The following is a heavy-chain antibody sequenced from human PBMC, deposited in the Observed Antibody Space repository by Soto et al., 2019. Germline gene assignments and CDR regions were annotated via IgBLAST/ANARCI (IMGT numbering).Heavy chain of an antibody. V-gene: IGHV1-18*01. J-gene: IGHJ6*02. CDR1: GYTFTSYG. CDR3: ARDAGSLAARLGYYYYGMDV. Sequence: QVQLVQSGAEVKKPGASVKVSCKASGYTFTSYGISWVRQAPGQGLEWMGWISAYNGNTNYAQKLQGRVTMTTDTSTSTAYMGLRSLSSDDTAVYYCARDAGSLAARLGYYYYGMDVWGQGTTVTVSS. D-gene: IGHD6-6*01. CDR2: ISAYNGNT.